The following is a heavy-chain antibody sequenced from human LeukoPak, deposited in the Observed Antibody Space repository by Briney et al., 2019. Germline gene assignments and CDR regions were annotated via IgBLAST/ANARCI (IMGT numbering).Heavy chain of an antibody. D-gene: IGHD1-26*01. J-gene: IGHJ4*02. CDR3: AKEYTGTFSPFPSYFDN. CDR1: GFTFSSYA. Sequence: GGSLRLSCAASGFTFSSYAMSWVRQAPGKGLEWVSAISGSGGSTYYADSVKGRFTISRDNPKNTLYLQMNSLRAEDTAIYYCAKEYTGTFSPFPSYFDNWGQGTLVTVSS. V-gene: IGHV3-23*01. CDR2: ISGSGGST.